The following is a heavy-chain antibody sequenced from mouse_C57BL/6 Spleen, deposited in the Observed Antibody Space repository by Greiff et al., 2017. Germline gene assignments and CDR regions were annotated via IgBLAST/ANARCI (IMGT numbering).Heavy chain of an antibody. CDR3: ARGDDYGGVYYAMGY. J-gene: IGHJ4*01. CDR2: IDPSDSYT. Sequence: VQLQQPGAELVRPGTSVKLSCKASGYTFTSYWMHWVKQRPGQGLEWIGVIDPSDSYTNYNQKFKGKATLTVDTSSSTAYMQLSSLTSEDSAVYYCARGDDYGGVYYAMGYWGQGTSVTVSS. D-gene: IGHD2-4*01. CDR1: GYTFTSYW. V-gene: IGHV1-59*01.